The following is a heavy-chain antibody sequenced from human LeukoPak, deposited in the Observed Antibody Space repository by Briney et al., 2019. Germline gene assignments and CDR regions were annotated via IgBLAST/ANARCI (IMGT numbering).Heavy chain of an antibody. V-gene: IGHV1-2*02. CDR2: INPDIGGT. CDR1: GYTFTGYH. CDR3: ARCVRKLDAFDI. J-gene: IGHJ3*02. Sequence: ASVKVSCKASGYTFTGYHMHWVRQAPGQGLEWMGWINPDIGGTNYAQKFQDRVTMTTDTSTSTAYMELRSLRSDDTAVYYCARCVRKLDAFDIWGQGTMVTVSS.